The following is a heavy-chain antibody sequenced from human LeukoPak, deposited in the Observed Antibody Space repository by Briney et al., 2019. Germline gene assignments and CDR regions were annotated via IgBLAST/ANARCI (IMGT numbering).Heavy chain of an antibody. CDR1: GFTFKLYW. Sequence: GGSLRLSCAASGFTFKLYWIHWVRQVPGKRPVWVSRINDDGSDTIYADSVRGRFTISRDDAKNTVYLQMNNLRAEDTAVYYCASWAGNTQSDSWSGPFDYWGQGSLVTVSS. D-gene: IGHD3-3*01. V-gene: IGHV3-74*01. CDR3: ASWAGNTQSDSWSGPFDY. J-gene: IGHJ4*02. CDR2: INDDGSDT.